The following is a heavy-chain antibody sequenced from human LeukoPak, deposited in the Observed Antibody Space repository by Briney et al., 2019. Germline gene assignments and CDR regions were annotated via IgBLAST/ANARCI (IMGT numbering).Heavy chain of an antibody. Sequence: SETLSLTCAVYGGSFSGYYWSWIRQPPGKGLEWIGEINHSGSTNYNPSLKSRVTISVDTSKNQFSLKLSSVTAADTAVYYCARDPYSSSPGENRPRGNGDFDYWGQGTLVTVSS. CDR2: INHSGST. D-gene: IGHD6-6*01. CDR1: GGSFSGYY. V-gene: IGHV4-34*01. J-gene: IGHJ4*02. CDR3: ARDPYSSSPGENRPRGNGDFDY.